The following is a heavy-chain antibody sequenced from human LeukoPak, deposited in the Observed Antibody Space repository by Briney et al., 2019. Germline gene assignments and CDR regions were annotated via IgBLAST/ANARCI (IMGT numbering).Heavy chain of an antibody. CDR2: INPGDSDT. CDR1: GYSFSSYW. J-gene: IGHJ5*02. D-gene: IGHD4-17*01. V-gene: IGHV5-51*01. Sequence: GESLKISCKGSGYSFSSYWIGWVRQMPGKGLEWMGIINPGDSDTRYSPSFQGQVTISADKSISTAYLQWGSLKASDTAMYYCARRLRSVTTGGGWFDPWGQGTLVTVLS. CDR3: ARRLRSVTTGGGWFDP.